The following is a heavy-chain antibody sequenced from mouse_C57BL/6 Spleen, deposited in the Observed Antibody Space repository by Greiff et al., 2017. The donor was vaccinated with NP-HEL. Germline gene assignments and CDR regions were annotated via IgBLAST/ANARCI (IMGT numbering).Heavy chain of an antibody. CDR3: AIGRDYYGSSFFAY. J-gene: IGHJ3*01. Sequence: QVHVKQSGAELARPGASVKLSCKASGYTFTSYGISWVKQRTGQGLEWIGEIYPRSGNTYYNEKFKGKATMTADKSSSTAYMELRSLTSGDSAVYFCAIGRDYYGSSFFAYWGQGTLVTVSA. D-gene: IGHD1-1*01. CDR1: GYTFTSYG. CDR2: IYPRSGNT. V-gene: IGHV1-81*01.